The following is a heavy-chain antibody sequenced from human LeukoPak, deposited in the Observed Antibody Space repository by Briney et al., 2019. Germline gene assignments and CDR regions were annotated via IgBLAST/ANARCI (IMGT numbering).Heavy chain of an antibody. CDR1: GYTFTGYY. CDR2: INPNSGGT. J-gene: IGHJ6*03. Sequence: ASVKVSCKASGYTFTGYYMHWVRQAPGQGLEWMGWINPNSGGTNYAQKFQGRVTMTRDTSISTAYMELSRLRSDDTAVYYCARVSFGDPYYYYMDVWGKGTTVTVSS. V-gene: IGHV1-2*02. D-gene: IGHD2-21*02. CDR3: ARVSFGDPYYYYMDV.